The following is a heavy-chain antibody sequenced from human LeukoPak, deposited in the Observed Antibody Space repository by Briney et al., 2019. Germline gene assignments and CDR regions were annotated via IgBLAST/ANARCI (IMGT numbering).Heavy chain of an antibody. CDR3: VTTVVTPGLFDY. D-gene: IGHD4-23*01. V-gene: IGHV4-39*01. Sequence: SETLSLTCTVSVGSISSSSYYWGWIRQPPGKGLEWIGSIYYSGSTYYNPSLKSRVTISVDTSKNQFSLKLSSVTAADTAVYYCVTTVVTPGLFDYWGQGTLVTVSS. CDR2: IYYSGST. CDR1: VGSISSSSYY. J-gene: IGHJ4*02.